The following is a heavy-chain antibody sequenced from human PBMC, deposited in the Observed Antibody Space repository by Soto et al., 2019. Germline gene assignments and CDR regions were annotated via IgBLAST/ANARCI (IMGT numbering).Heavy chain of an antibody. CDR2: IYHRGST. J-gene: IGHJ5*02. CDR1: GGSISSGGYS. D-gene: IGHD2-2*01. Sequence: PSETLSLTCAVSGGSISSGGYSWSWIRQPPGKGLEWIGYIYHRGSTYYNPSLKSRVTISVDRSKNQFSLKLSSVTAADTAVYYCARGGIGNHRVVPAGNNWFDHWGKGTLVNVPS. V-gene: IGHV4-30-2*01. CDR3: ARGGIGNHRVVPAGNNWFDH.